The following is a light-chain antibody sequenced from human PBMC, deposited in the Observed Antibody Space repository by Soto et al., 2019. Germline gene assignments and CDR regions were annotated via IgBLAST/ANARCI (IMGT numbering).Light chain of an antibody. V-gene: IGKV1-39*01. CDR3: QQSYSTPPIT. CDR2: AAS. Sequence: DMPLTQSPSSLSASVGDRVTIHCRASQSISSYLNWYQQKPGKAPKLLIYAASSLQSGVPSRFSGSGSGTDFTLTISSLQPEDFATYYCQQSYSTPPITFGQGTRLEI. CDR1: QSISSY. J-gene: IGKJ5*01.